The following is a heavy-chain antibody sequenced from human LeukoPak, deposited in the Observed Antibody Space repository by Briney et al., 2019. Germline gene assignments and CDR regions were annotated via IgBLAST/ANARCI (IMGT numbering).Heavy chain of an antibody. CDR2: IKQDGSEK. CDR1: GFTFSSYW. V-gene: IGHV3-7*01. Sequence: GGSLRLSCAASGFTFSSYWMSWVRQAPGKGLEWVANIKQDGSEKYYVDSVKGRFTISRDNAKNSLYLQMNSLRAEDTAVYYCARDHYCSSTSCRGHYFDYWGQGTLVTVSS. D-gene: IGHD2-2*01. J-gene: IGHJ4*02. CDR3: ARDHYCSSTSCRGHYFDY.